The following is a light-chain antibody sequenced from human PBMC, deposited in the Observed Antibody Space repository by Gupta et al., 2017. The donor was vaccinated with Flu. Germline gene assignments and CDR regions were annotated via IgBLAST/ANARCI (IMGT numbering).Light chain of an antibody. CDR3: QHYHSCPSPYT. CDR1: QIVSSN. J-gene: IGKJ2*01. V-gene: IGKV3-15*01. CDR2: GAS. Sequence: ELVLPQSPATLSLSPGERATLPCRASQIVSSNLSWYQQKPGQAPRLLIYGASTRATGIAARFSGSGSGTEFTLTISSLQSEDFALYDCQHYHSCPSPYTFGKGTKLEIK.